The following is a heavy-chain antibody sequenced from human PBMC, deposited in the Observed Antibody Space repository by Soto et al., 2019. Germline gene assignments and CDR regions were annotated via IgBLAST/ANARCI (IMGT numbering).Heavy chain of an antibody. Sequence: SETLSLTCTVSGDSMSGYHWNWIRQPPGKGLQWIGYFHNSGSTNYNPSLKSRVTISVDTSKNQFSLKLSSVTAADTAVYYCARFPRGYSYGHFDYWGQGTLVTSPQ. V-gene: IGHV4-59*01. CDR2: FHNSGST. CDR3: ARFPRGYSYGHFDY. J-gene: IGHJ4*02. D-gene: IGHD5-18*01. CDR1: GDSMSGYH.